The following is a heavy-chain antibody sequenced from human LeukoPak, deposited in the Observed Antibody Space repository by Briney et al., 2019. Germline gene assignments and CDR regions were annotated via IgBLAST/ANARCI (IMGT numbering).Heavy chain of an antibody. V-gene: IGHV1-8*01. CDR3: ARIAAAGNRRLNY. J-gene: IGHJ4*02. D-gene: IGHD6-13*01. CDR1: GYTFTSYD. CDR2: MNPNSGYT. Sequence: ASVTVSCTASGYTFTSYDINWVRQAPGQGLEWMGWMNPNSGYTGYAQKFQGRITMTRNTSISTAYMELSSLTSEDTAVYYCARIAAAGNRRLNYWGQGTLVTVSS.